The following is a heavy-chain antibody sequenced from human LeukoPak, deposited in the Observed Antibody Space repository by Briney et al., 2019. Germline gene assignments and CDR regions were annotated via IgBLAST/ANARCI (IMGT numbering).Heavy chain of an antibody. Sequence: GASVKVSCKVSGYTLTELSMHWVRQAPGKGLEWRGGFDPEDGETIYAQKFQGRVTMTEDTSTDTAYMELSSLRSEDTAVYYCATGLVVVVAATPFDYWGQGTLVTVSS. V-gene: IGHV1-24*01. CDR1: GYTLTELS. D-gene: IGHD2-15*01. CDR2: FDPEDGET. J-gene: IGHJ4*02. CDR3: ATGLVVVVAATPFDY.